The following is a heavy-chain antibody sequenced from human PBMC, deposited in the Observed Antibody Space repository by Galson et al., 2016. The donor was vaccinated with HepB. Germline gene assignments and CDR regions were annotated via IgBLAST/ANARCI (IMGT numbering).Heavy chain of an antibody. CDR3: TRGDY. J-gene: IGHJ4*02. Sequence: SVKVSCKASGYTFTSFDINWVRQAAGQGLEWMAWLTPNSGNTGYAKKFQGRVTVTRSTSSRTAYLELTSLRSEDTSVYYWTRGDYWGQGSLVTVSS. CDR1: GYTFTSFD. V-gene: IGHV1-8*01. CDR2: LTPNSGNT.